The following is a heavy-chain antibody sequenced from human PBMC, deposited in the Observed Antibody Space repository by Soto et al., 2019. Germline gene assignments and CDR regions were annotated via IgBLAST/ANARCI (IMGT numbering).Heavy chain of an antibody. J-gene: IGHJ3*02. V-gene: IGHV3-11*01. D-gene: IGHD4-17*01. Sequence: GGALRLSCAASGFTLSDYYMSWIRQAPGKGLEWVSYISSSGSTIYYADSVKGRFTISRDNAKNSLYLQMNSLRAEDTAVYYCARDIDHYGRDDAFDIWGQGTMVPVS. CDR3: ARDIDHYGRDDAFDI. CDR1: GFTLSDYY. CDR2: ISSSGSTI.